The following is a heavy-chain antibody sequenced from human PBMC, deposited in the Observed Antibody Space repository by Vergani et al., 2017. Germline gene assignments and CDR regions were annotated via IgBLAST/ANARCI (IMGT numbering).Heavy chain of an antibody. V-gene: IGHV4-30-2*01. CDR1: GVPISSGGYS. CDR3: ASEDRYCSSTSCYQG. J-gene: IGHJ4*02. CDR2: IYHSGST. Sequence: QLQLQESGSGLVKPSQTLSLPFSVSGVPISSGGYSLSSLRQPPGKGLAWIGYIYHSGSTYYNPSLKSRVTISVDRSKNQFSLKLSSVTAADTAVYYCASEDRYCSSTSCYQGWGQGTLVTVSS. D-gene: IGHD2-2*01.